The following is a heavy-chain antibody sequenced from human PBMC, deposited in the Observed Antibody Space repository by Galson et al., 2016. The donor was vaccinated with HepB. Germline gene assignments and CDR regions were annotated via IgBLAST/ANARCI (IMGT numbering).Heavy chain of an antibody. J-gene: IGHJ4*02. D-gene: IGHD3-22*01. CDR3: ARLGYYYDGSGYDY. CDR2: ISQRGST. V-gene: IGHV4-39*01. CDR1: GVSISSIYYY. Sequence: ETLSLTCTVSGVSISSIYYYWGWVRQPPGKGLEWIGSISQRGSTYYNPSVKSRVTISVDTSKNQFSLKLRSVTAADTAVYYCARLGYYYDGSGYDYWGQGTLVTVSS.